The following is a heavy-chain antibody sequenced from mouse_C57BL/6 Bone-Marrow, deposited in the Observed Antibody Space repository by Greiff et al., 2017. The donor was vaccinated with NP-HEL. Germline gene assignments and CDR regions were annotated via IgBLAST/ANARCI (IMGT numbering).Heavy chain of an antibody. Sequence: VQLQQSGAELVRPGASVKLSCTASGFNIKDDYMHWVKQRPEQGLEWIGWIDPENGDTEYASKFQGKATITADTSSNTAYLQLSSLTAEDTAVYYCTTWDLDYWGRGTTLTVSS. CDR2: IDPENGDT. CDR1: GFNIKDDY. D-gene: IGHD4-1*01. J-gene: IGHJ2*01. CDR3: TTWDLDY. V-gene: IGHV14-4*01.